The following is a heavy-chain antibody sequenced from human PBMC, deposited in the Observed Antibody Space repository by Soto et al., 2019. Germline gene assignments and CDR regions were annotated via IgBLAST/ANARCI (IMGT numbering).Heavy chain of an antibody. CDR2: IYYSGST. V-gene: IGHV4-31*03. CDR3: ARDSSLAVAGIDY. CDR1: GGSISSGGYY. J-gene: IGHJ4*02. Sequence: SETLSLTCTVSGGSISSGGYYWSWIRQHPGKGLEWIGYIYYSGSTYYNPSLKSRVTISVDTSKNQFSLKLSSVTAADTAVYYCARDSSLAVAGIDYWGQGTLVTVSS. D-gene: IGHD6-19*01.